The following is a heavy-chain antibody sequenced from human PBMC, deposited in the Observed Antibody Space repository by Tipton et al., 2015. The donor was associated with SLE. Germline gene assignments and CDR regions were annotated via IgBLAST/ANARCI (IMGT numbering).Heavy chain of an antibody. V-gene: IGHV4-59*05. Sequence: TLSLTCTVSGGSISSHYWSWIRQPPGKGLEWIVSLYSSGSTYYNPSLDSRAFVSIDTSRNQFSLKLTSATAADTAVYYCARAAGGWLRRVWAAFDIWGQGTRVTVSS. CDR1: GGSISSHY. D-gene: IGHD5-12*01. J-gene: IGHJ3*02. CDR2: LYSSGST. CDR3: ARAAGGWLRRVWAAFDI.